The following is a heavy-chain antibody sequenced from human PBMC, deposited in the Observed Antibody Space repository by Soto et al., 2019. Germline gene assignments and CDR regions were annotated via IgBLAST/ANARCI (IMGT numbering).Heavy chain of an antibody. D-gene: IGHD6-13*01. CDR1: GGYMSGYY. CDR3: ARYSRGVYPGLQY. V-gene: IGHV4-59*01. Sequence: QVQLQESGPGVVKPSETLSLTCNVSGGYMSGYYWTWIRQAPGRGLGWIGHIYYSGHTFYNPSLNSRVTISLDTLKSQFSLLLTSVTAADTAVYFCARYSRGVYPGLQYWCRGILVSVSS. J-gene: IGHJ4*02. CDR2: IYYSGHT.